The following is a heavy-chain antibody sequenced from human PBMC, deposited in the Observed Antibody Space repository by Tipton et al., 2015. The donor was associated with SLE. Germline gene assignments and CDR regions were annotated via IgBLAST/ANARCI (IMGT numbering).Heavy chain of an antibody. Sequence: SLRLSCAASGFSVSRSYMSWVRQAPGKGLEWVSLIYRGGTTYHSDSVKGRFTISRDNSRNTLYLQMSSLRAEDTAVYYCARGGRFDNQGFDYWGQGTLVTVSS. J-gene: IGHJ4*02. V-gene: IGHV3-53*01. CDR3: ARGGRFDNQGFDY. CDR1: GFSVSRSY. D-gene: IGHD3-9*01. CDR2: IYRGGTT.